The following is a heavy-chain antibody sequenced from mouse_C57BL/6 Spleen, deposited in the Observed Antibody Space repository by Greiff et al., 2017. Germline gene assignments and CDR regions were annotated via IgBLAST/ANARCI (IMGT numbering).Heavy chain of an antibody. V-gene: IGHV1-64*01. J-gene: IGHJ3*01. CDR1: GYTFTSYW. D-gene: IGHD3-2*02. CDR3: ARSSLGSSGYVSFCAY. CDR2: IHPNSGST. Sequence: QVQLQQPGAELVKPGASVKLSCKASGYTFTSYWMHWVKQRPGQGLEWIGMIHPNSGSTNYNEKFKSKATLTVDKSSSTAYMQLSSLTSEDSAVYYCARSSLGSSGYVSFCAYWGQGTLVTVSA.